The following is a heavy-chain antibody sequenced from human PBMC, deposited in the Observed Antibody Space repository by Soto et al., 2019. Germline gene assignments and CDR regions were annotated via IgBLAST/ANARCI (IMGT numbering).Heavy chain of an antibody. V-gene: IGHV4-30-4*02. CDR1: GGSISSGEYY. CDR3: ARGAIRGNPRLDAFDI. J-gene: IGHJ3*02. CDR2: IYYSGST. Sequence: PSETLSLTCTVSGGSISSGEYYWSWIRQPPGKGLEWIGYIYYSGSTYYNPSLKSRVTISVDTSKNQFSLKLSSVTAADTAVYYCARGAIRGNPRLDAFDIWGQGTMVTVSS. D-gene: IGHD2-21*02.